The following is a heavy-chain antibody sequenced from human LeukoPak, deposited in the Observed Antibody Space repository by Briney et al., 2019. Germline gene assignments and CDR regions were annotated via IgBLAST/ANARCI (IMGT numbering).Heavy chain of an antibody. V-gene: IGHV3-30*04. CDR2: ISYDGSNK. D-gene: IGHD3-9*01. CDR1: GFTFSSYA. Sequence: GGSLRLSCAASGFTFSSYAMHWVRQAPGKGLERVAVISYDGSNKYYADSVKGRFTISRDNSKNTLYLLMNSLRAEDTAVYFCAKLSGIRGTHLVISDWGQGTLVTVSS. CDR3: AKLSGIRGTHLVISD. J-gene: IGHJ4*02.